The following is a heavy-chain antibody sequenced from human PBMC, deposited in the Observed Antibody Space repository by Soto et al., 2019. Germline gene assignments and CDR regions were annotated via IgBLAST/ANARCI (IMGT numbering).Heavy chain of an antibody. CDR1: GGTFSSYS. V-gene: IGHV1-69*13. CDR3: ARPPGGYGSGHEAADYYYYYGMDV. Sequence: SVKVSCKASGGTFSSYSIGWVRQAPGQWLEWMGGIIPIFGTANYAQKFQGIVTITADESTSTSYMVLRSLRSEYTAVYYCARPPGGYGSGHEAADYYYYYGMDVWGQGTTVTVSS. D-gene: IGHD3-10*01. CDR2: IIPIFGTA. J-gene: IGHJ6*02.